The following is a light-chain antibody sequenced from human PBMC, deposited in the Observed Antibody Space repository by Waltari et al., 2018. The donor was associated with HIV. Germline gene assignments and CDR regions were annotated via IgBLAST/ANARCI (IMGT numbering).Light chain of an antibody. V-gene: IGKV1-9*01. CDR3: QQLASYPRT. CDR1: QVSHSY. Sequence: DIQLTQSPSFLSASVGDRVTITCRASQVSHSYLAWYQQKPGKAPKLLLYAASTLQSGVPSRFSGSGSGTQFTLTISSLQPEDFATYYCQQLASYPRTFGQGTKVEIK. J-gene: IGKJ1*01. CDR2: AAS.